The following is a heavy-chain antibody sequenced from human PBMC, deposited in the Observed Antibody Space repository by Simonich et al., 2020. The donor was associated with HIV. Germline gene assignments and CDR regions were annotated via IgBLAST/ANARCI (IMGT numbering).Heavy chain of an antibody. D-gene: IGHD4-17*01. J-gene: IGHJ4*02. V-gene: IGHV4-34*01. Sequence: QVQLQQWGAGLLKPSETLSLTCAVYGGSFSGYYWSWIRQPPGKGLEWIGEINHSGSTNYNPSPKSRVTISVDTSKNQFSLMLSSVTAADTAVYYCARRHPTTVTTPYFDYWGQGTLVTVSS. CDR1: GGSFSGYY. CDR2: INHSGST. CDR3: ARRHPTTVTTPYFDY.